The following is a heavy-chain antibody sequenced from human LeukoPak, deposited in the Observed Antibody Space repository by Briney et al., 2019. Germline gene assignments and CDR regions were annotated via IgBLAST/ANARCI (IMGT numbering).Heavy chain of an antibody. CDR3: AREEAIGSSWYHTYYFDY. CDR1: GFTFSSYS. J-gene: IGHJ4*02. V-gene: IGHV3-21*01. Sequence: GGSLRLSCAASGFTFSSYSMNWVRQAPGKGLEWVSPISSSSSYIYYADSVKGRFTISRDNAKNSLYLQMNSLRAEDTAVYYCAREEAIGSSWYHTYYFDYWGQGTLVTVSS. D-gene: IGHD6-13*01. CDR2: ISSSSSYI.